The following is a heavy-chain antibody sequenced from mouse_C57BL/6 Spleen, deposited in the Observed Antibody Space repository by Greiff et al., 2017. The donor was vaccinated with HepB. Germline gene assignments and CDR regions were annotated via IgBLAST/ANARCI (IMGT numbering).Heavy chain of an antibody. CDR3: ARSQLGQDFDY. V-gene: IGHV1-50*01. CDR1: GYTFTSYW. Sequence: QVQLKQPGAELVKPGASVKLSCKASGYTFTSYWMQWVKQRPGQGLEWIGEIDPSDSYTNYNQKFKGKATLTVDTSSSTAYMQLSSLTSEDSAVYYCARSQLGQDFDYWGQGTTLTVSS. J-gene: IGHJ2*01. D-gene: IGHD4-1*02. CDR2: IDPSDSYT.